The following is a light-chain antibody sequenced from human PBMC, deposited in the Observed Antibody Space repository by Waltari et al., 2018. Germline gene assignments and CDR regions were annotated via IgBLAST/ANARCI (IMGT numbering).Light chain of an antibody. CDR2: DVN. V-gene: IGLV2-11*01. J-gene: IGLJ1*01. CDR3: YSYAGSSSFV. Sequence: QSALTQPRSVSGSPGQSVTISCTGTISDVGGHNYVSWYQQHPGKAPKLMIYDVNKWPSGVPDRFSGSKSGNTASLTISGLQGEDEADYYCYSYAGSSSFVFGTGTEIIVL. CDR1: ISDVGGHNY.